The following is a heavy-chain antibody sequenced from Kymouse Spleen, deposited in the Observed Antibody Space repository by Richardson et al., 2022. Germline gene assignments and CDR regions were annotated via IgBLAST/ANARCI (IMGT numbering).Heavy chain of an antibody. J-gene: IGHJ6*02. CDR3: ARKGRAVTWTAMPLYYYGMDV. CDR1: GFTFSSYW. V-gene: IGHV3-7*01. D-gene: IGHD5-18,IGHD5-18*01. Sequence: EVQLVESGGGLVQPGGSLRLSCAASGFTFSSYWMSWVRQAPGKGLEWVANIKQDGSEKYYVDSVKGRFTISRDNAKNSLYLQMNSLRAEDTAVYYCARKGRAVTWTAMPLYYYGMDVWGQGTTVTVSS. CDR2: IKQDGSEK.